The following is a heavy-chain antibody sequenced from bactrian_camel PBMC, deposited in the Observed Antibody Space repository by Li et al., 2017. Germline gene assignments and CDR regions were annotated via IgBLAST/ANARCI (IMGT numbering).Heavy chain of an antibody. CDR2: IYRHGDFT. J-gene: IGHJ6*01. D-gene: IGHD7*01. Sequence: VQLVESGGGSVQAGGSLKLSCVVSGYRVGTAGMGWFRQAPGKEREGVAAIYRHGDFTYYGDSVRGRFTIAQDNAKITAYLRMTSLKPEDSATYFCAAGQTCGNWWKASEFGYWGQGTQVTVS. CDR1: GYRVGTAG. V-gene: IGHV3S40*01. CDR3: AAGQTCGNWWKASEFGY.